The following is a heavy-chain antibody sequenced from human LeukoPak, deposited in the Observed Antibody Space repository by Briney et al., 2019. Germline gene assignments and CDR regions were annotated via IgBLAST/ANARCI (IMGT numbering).Heavy chain of an antibody. CDR2: INHSGST. D-gene: IGHD3-3*01. CDR3: ARGRRIFGVVIDY. V-gene: IGHV4-34*01. Sequence: PSETLSLTCAVYGGSFSGYYWGWIRQPPGKGLEWIGEINHSGSTNYNPSLKSRVTISVDTSKNQFSLKLSSVTAADTAVYYCARGRRIFGVVIDYWGQGTLVTVSS. CDR1: GGSFSGYY. J-gene: IGHJ4*02.